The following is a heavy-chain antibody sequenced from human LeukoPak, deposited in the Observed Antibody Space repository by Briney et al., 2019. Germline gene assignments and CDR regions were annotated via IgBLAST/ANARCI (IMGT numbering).Heavy chain of an antibody. CDR1: GFSLRTSGVG. D-gene: IGHD1-26*01. J-gene: IGHJ5*02. V-gene: IGHV2-5*01. CDR3: VHRLVGGTQSGNWFDP. Sequence: SGPTLLNPTPTLTLTCTFSGFSLRTSGVGVGWIRQPPGKALEWLALIYWNDDKRYSPSLKSRLTITKDTSKNQVVLTMTNMDPVDTATYYCVHRLVGGTQSGNWFDPWGQGTLVTVSS. CDR2: IYWNDDK.